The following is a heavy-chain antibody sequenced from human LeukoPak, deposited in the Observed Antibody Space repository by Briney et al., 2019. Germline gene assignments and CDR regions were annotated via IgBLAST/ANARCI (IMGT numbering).Heavy chain of an antibody. CDR2: IRYDGSNK. V-gene: IGHV3-30*02. D-gene: IGHD1-26*01. J-gene: IGHJ3*02. Sequence: GGSLRLSCAASGFTFSTYGMHWVRQAPGKGLEWVAFIRYDGSNKYYADSVKGRFTISRDNSKNTLYLQMNSLRAEDTAVYYCARDGRGVGATVDAFDIWGQGTMVTVSS. CDR3: ARDGRGVGATVDAFDI. CDR1: GFTFSTYG.